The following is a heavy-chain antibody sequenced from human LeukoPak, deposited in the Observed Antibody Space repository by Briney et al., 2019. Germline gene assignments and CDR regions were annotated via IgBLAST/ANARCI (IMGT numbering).Heavy chain of an antibody. D-gene: IGHD3-10*01. J-gene: IGHJ4*02. Sequence: PGGSLRLSCAASGFTFSSYGMHWVRQAPGKGLEWVAVISYDGSNKHYADSVKGRFTISRDNSKNTLYLQMNSLRAEDTAVYYCAKDLTGMVRGEGAFDYWGQGTLVTVSS. CDR2: ISYDGSNK. CDR3: AKDLTGMVRGEGAFDY. V-gene: IGHV3-30*18. CDR1: GFTFSSYG.